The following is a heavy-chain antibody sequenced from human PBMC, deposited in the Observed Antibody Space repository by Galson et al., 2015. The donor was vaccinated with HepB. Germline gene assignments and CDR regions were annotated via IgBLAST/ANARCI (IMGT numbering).Heavy chain of an antibody. V-gene: IGHV1-18*01. Sequence: SVKVSCKASGYTFTSYGISWVRQAPGQGLEWMGWISAYNGNTNYAQKLQGRVTMTTDTSTSTAYMELRSLRSDDTAVYYCARIKRGYSYGLATYYYYYYMDVWGKGTTVTVSS. CDR3: ARIKRGYSYGLATYYYYYYMDV. D-gene: IGHD5-18*01. CDR1: GYTFTSYG. CDR2: ISAYNGNT. J-gene: IGHJ6*03.